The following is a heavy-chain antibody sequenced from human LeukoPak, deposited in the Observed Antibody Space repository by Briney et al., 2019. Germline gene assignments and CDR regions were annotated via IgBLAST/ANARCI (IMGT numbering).Heavy chain of an antibody. CDR1: GFTFSSYE. J-gene: IGHJ4*02. Sequence: GGSLRLSCAAPGFTFSSYEMNWVRQAPGKGLEWVSSISSSGSTLYYADSVKGRFTISRDNAKNSLYLQMNSLRAEDTAVYYCARMSWLLDYWGQGTLVTVSS. CDR2: ISSSGSTL. V-gene: IGHV3-48*03. CDR3: ARMSWLLDY. D-gene: IGHD5-12*01.